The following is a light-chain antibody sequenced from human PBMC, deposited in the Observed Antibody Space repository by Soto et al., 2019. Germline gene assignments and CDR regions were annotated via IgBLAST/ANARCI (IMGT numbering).Light chain of an antibody. V-gene: IGLV2-14*01. J-gene: IGLJ1*01. CDR2: DVT. CDR1: SSDVGGYNS. Sequence: QSALTQPASVSGSPGQSITISCTGTSSDVGGYNSVSWYRQDPGKAPKLMIYDVTNRPSGVSNRFSGSKPGNTASLTISGLQAEDEADYYCSSFTSSITYVFGTGTKVT. CDR3: SSFTSSITYV.